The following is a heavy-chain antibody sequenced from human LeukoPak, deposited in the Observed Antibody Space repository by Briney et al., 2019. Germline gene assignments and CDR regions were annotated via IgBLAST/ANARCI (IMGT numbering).Heavy chain of an antibody. CDR2: INPNSGGT. CDR1: GYSLTGDY. V-gene: IGHV1-2*02. D-gene: IGHD3-22*01. J-gene: IGHJ1*01. Sequence: ASVKVSSTPSGYSLTGDYMHRVRQAPGQGLEWMGWINPNSGGTNYAQKFQGRVTMTRDTSISTAYMELSRLRSDDTAVYYCAREDLYYYDSSGSEYFQHWGQGTLVTVSS. CDR3: AREDLYYYDSSGSEYFQH.